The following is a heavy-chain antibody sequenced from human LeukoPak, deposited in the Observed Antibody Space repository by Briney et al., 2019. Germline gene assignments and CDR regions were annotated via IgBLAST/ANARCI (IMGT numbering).Heavy chain of an antibody. V-gene: IGHV4-38-2*02. CDR2: IYHSGRT. D-gene: IGHD3-10*01. J-gene: IGHJ4*02. CDR1: GYSVSSGYY. Sequence: SETLSLTCTVSGYSVSSGYYWGWIRQPPGRGLEWIGSIYHSGRTFYNPSLKSRVTISVDTSKNQFSLKLSSVTAADTAVYYCARGSTSGPYYPYYFDYWGQGTLVTVSS. CDR3: ARGSTSGPYYPYYFDY.